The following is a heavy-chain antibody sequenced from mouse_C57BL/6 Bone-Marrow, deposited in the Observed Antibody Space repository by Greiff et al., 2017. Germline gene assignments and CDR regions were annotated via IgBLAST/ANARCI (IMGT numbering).Heavy chain of an antibody. Sequence: QVQLQQPGAELVRPGTSVKLSCKASGYTFTSYWMHWVKQRPGQGLEWIGVIDPSDSYTNYNQKFKGKATLTVDTSSSTAYMRLSILTSEDSAVYYCARSNAWFAYWGQGTLVTVSA. CDR2: IDPSDSYT. V-gene: IGHV1-59*01. CDR1: GYTFTSYW. CDR3: ARSNAWFAY. J-gene: IGHJ3*01.